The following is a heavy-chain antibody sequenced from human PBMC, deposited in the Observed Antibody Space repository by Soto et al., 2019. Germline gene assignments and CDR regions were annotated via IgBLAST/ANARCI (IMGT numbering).Heavy chain of an antibody. J-gene: IGHJ6*01. CDR2: IIPIFGTG. V-gene: IGHV1-69*13. CDR3: ARGAPPEYSSGWYDPRAVGGMDV. D-gene: IGHD6-19*01. CDR1: GGTFSSYA. Sequence: SVKVSCKASGGTFSSYAISWVRQAPGQGXEWMGGIIPIFGTGNYAQKFQGRVTITADESTSTAYMELSSLRSEDTAVYYCARGAPPEYSSGWYDPRAVGGMDVWGQGSTVIVSS.